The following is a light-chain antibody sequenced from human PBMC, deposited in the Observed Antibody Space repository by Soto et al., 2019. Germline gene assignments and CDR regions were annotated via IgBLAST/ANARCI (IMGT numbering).Light chain of an antibody. CDR1: QGISNY. V-gene: IGKV1-27*01. Sequence: DIQMTQSPSSLSASVGDRVTITCRASQGISNYLAWYQQKPGKVPKLLIYAASTLQSGFPSRYSGSGSGTDFTLTISSLQPEDVATYYCQKYNSALLTFGPRTKVDIK. CDR3: QKYNSALLT. J-gene: IGKJ3*01. CDR2: AAS.